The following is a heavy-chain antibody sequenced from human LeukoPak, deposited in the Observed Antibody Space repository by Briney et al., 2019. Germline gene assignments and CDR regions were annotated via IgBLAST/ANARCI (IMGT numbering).Heavy chain of an antibody. CDR3: ARVIGPSITIFEVVIPGYYYYYMDV. D-gene: IGHD3-3*01. V-gene: IGHV1-18*01. CDR1: GYTFTSYG. J-gene: IGHJ6*03. CDR2: ISAYNGNT. Sequence: ASVKVSCKASGYTFTSYGISWVRQAPGQGLEWMGWISAYNGNTNYAQKLQGRVTMTTDTSTSTAYMELRSLRSDDTAVYYCARVIGPSITIFEVVIPGYYYYYMDVWGKGTTVTVSS.